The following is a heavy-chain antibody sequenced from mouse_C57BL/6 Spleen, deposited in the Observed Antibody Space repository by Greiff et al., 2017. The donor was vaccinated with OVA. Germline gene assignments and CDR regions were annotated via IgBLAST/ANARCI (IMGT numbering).Heavy chain of an antibody. CDR1: GYTFTSYW. J-gene: IGHJ4*01. CDR3: AGGDITSVVATDYAMDY. D-gene: IGHD1-1*01. CDR2: IYPGSGST. V-gene: IGHV1-55*01. Sequence: VQLQQSGAELVKPGASVKMSCKASGYTFTSYWITWVKQRPGQGLEWIGDIYPGSGSTNYNEKFKSKATLTVDPSSSTAYMQLSSLTSEDSAVYYCAGGDITSVVATDYAMDYWGQGTSVTVSS.